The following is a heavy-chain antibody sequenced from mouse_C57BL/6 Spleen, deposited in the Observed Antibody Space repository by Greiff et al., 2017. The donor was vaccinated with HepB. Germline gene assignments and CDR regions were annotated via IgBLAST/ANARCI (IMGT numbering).Heavy chain of an antibody. V-gene: IGHV1-81*01. CDR3: ARSSITTVVAEAMDY. J-gene: IGHJ4*01. D-gene: IGHD1-1*01. Sequence: VKVVESGAELARPGASVKLSCKASGYTFTSYGISWVKQRTGQGLEWIGEIYPRSGNTYYNEKFKGKATLTADKSSSTAYMELRSLTSEDSAVYFCARSSITTVVAEAMDYWGQGTSVTVSS. CDR1: GYTFTSYG. CDR2: IYPRSGNT.